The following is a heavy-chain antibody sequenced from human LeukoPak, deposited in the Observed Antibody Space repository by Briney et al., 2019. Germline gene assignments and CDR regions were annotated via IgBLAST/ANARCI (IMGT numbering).Heavy chain of an antibody. J-gene: IGHJ4*02. D-gene: IGHD3-10*01. CDR3: VKDSRGSGRGGDFDY. Sequence: GGSLRLSCSASGFIFNMYAMHWVRQVPGKGLEHVSAISDTGGSTFYVDSVEGRFTISRDDSRKTLYLQMSCLRPEDTAVYYCVKDSRGSGRGGDFDYWGQGTLVTVSS. CDR1: GFIFNMYA. CDR2: ISDTGGST. V-gene: IGHV3-64D*09.